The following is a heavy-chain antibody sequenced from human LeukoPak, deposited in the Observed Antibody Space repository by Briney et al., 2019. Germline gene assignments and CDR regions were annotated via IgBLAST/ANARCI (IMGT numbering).Heavy chain of an antibody. CDR1: GGSISSYY. CDR2: IYTSGST. J-gene: IGHJ4*02. V-gene: IGHV4-4*07. D-gene: IGHD3-3*01. Sequence: PSETLSLTCTVSGGSISSYYWSWIRQPAGKGLEWIRRIYTSGSTNYNPSLKSRVTMSVDTSKNKFSLKLSSVTAADTAVYYCARLDFWSGYPDYWGQGTLVTVSS. CDR3: ARLDFWSGYPDY.